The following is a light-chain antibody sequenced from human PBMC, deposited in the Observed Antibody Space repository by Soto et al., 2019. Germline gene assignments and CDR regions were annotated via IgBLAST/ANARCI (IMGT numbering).Light chain of an antibody. V-gene: IGKV3-11*01. CDR2: DAY. J-gene: IGKJ5*01. CDR1: QSFRGL. Sequence: EVVLTPSPVTPSLSPGERAPLSCRASQSFRGLLAWYQQKPGQAPRLLIYDAYNRATGIPPRFSGSGSGTDFTLTISSLEPEDSAVYYCQQRHMWPITFGQGTRLEIK. CDR3: QQRHMWPIT.